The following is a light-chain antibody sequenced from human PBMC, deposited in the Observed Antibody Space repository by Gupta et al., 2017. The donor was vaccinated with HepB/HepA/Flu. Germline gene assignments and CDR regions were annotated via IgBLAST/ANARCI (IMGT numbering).Light chain of an antibody. CDR1: QSVSSSY. V-gene: IGKV3-20*01. J-gene: IGKJ2*04. CDR3: QQYGSSPCS. CDR2: GAS. Sequence: VLTQSPGPLSLSPGERATLSCRSSQSVSSSYLAWYQQKPGQAPRRLIYGASSRATGSPDRFSGSGSETDFTLTISRLEPEDFAVNYCQQYGSSPCSFGQGTKLEIK.